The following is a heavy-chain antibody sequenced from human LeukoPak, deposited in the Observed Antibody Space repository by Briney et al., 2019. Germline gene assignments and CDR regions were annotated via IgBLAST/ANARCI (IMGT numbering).Heavy chain of an antibody. CDR1: GFTFSSYA. Sequence: GASLRLSCAASGFTFSSYAMSWVRQAPGKGLEWVSGINGSGTSTYYADSVKGRFTISRDNSKNTLNLQMNSLRAEDTAVYYCAKAAYYFDNSGPGPLYFQHWGQGTLVTVSS. J-gene: IGHJ1*01. CDR3: AKAAYYFDNSGPGPLYFQH. D-gene: IGHD3-22*01. V-gene: IGHV3-23*01. CDR2: INGSGTST.